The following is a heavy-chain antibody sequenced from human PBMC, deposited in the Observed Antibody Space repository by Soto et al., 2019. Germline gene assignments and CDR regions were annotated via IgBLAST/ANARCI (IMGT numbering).Heavy chain of an antibody. CDR1: GFTFSSYA. J-gene: IGHJ4*02. CDR2: ISGSGGRT. CDR3: AKDYLYYGSGSGYDY. D-gene: IGHD3-10*01. V-gene: IGHV3-23*01. Sequence: VQLLESGGGLVQPGGSLRLSCAASGFTFSSYAMSWVRQAPGKGLEWVSAISGSGGRTYYADSVKGRFTISRDNSKNTLDLQMNSLRAEDTAVYYCAKDYLYYGSGSGYDYWGQGTLVTVSS.